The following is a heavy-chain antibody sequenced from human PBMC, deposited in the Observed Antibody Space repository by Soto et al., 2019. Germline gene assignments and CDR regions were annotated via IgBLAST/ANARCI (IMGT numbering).Heavy chain of an antibody. CDR2: IIPIFGTA. D-gene: IGHD6-19*01. Sequence: QVQLVQSGAEVKKPGSSVKVSCKASGGTFSSYAISWVRQAPGQGLEWMGGIIPIFGTANYAQKFQGRVTITADDSTSTAYMELSSLRSEDTAVYYCASPPNAGSGYYYGMDVWGQGTTVTVSS. CDR3: ASPPNAGSGYYYGMDV. V-gene: IGHV1-69*12. J-gene: IGHJ6*02. CDR1: GGTFSSYA.